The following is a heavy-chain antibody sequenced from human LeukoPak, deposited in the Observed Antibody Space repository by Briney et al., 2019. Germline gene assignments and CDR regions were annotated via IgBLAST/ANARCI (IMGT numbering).Heavy chain of an antibody. Sequence: GGSLRLSCAASGFTFSSYAMHWVRPAPGKGLECVSAISGSGGSTYYADSVKGRFTISRDNSKNTLYLQMNSLRAEDTAVYYCAKNGEAAAGSKVFEYFRGTYYYYCMDVWGQGTAVTVSS. V-gene: IGHV3-23*01. CDR3: AKNGEAAAGSKVFEYFRGTYYYYCMDV. D-gene: IGHD6-13*01. J-gene: IGHJ6*02. CDR1: GFTFSSYA. CDR2: ISGSGGST.